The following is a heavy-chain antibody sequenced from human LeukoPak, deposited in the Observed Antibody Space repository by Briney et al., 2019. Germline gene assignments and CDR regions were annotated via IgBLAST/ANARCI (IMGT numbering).Heavy chain of an antibody. Sequence: GGSLRLSCAASGFTFSSYAMSWVRQAPGKGLEWVSAISGSGGSTYYADSVKGRFTISRDNSKNTLYLQMNSLRSEDTAVYYCARGDGYSSGWYTYFQHWGQGTLVTVSS. J-gene: IGHJ1*01. V-gene: IGHV3-23*01. CDR3: ARGDGYSSGWYTYFQH. CDR2: ISGSGGST. D-gene: IGHD6-19*01. CDR1: GFTFSSYA.